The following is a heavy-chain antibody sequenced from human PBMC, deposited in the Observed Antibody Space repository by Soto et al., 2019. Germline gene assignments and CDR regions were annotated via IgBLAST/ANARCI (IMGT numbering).Heavy chain of an antibody. Sequence: VSCKASGGTFSSYAISWVRQAPGQGLEWMGGIIPIFGTANYAQKFQGRVTITADESTSTAYMELSSLRSEDTAVYYCARDGVPYCSSTSCYTGWFDHWGQGTLVTVSS. J-gene: IGHJ5*02. CDR1: GGTFSSYA. D-gene: IGHD2-2*02. V-gene: IGHV1-69*01. CDR2: IIPIFGTA. CDR3: ARDGVPYCSSTSCYTGWFDH.